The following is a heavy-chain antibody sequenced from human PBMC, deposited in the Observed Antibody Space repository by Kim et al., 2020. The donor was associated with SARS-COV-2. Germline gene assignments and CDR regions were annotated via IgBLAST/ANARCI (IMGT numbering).Heavy chain of an antibody. D-gene: IGHD3-16*02. CDR2: YTGWRT. J-gene: IGHJ4*02. CDR3: ASALGH. V-gene: IGHV4-4*07. Sequence: YTGWRTNDSPSLQSRVTMSVDMSKNQFSLKLSSVTAADTAVYYCASALGHWGQGTLVTVSS.